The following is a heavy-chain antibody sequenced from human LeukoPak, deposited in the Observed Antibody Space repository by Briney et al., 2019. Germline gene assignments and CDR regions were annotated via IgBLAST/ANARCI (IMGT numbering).Heavy chain of an antibody. V-gene: IGHV4-59*08. CDR3: ARRHDYGGIEY. CDR2: IYYSGST. CDR1: GGSISSYY. J-gene: IGHJ4*02. D-gene: IGHD4-23*01. Sequence: SETLSLTCTVSGGSISSYYWSWIRQPPGKGLEWIGYIYYSGSTNYNPSLKSRVTISVDTSKNQFSLKLSSVTAADTAVYYCARRHDYGGIEYWGQGTLVTVFS.